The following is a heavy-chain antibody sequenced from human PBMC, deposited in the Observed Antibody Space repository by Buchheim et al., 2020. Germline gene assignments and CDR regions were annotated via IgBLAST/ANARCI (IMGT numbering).Heavy chain of an antibody. CDR3: ARVATAGIFDY. D-gene: IGHD5-12*01. Sequence: EVQLVESGGSLVQPGGSLRLSCAVSGFTFSSYWMNWVRQAPGKGLEWVANIDQDGSEKYYVDSVKGRFTISRDNAKNSLYLQMNSLRAEDTAVYYCARVATAGIFDYWGQGTL. CDR2: IDQDGSEK. J-gene: IGHJ4*02. CDR1: GFTFSSYW. V-gene: IGHV3-7*01.